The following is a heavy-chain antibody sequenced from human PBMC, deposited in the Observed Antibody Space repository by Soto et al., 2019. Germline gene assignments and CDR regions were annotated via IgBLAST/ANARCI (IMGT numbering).Heavy chain of an antibody. CDR1: WDSVSNNNAA. V-gene: IGHV6-1*01. J-gene: IGHJ6*02. CDR2: TYHRSKWYN. D-gene: IGHD1-26*01. Sequence: SQTLSLTCSISWDSVSNNNAAWNWIRQSPSRGLEWLGRTYHRSKWYNDYAVSLKSRITINPDTSKNQFSLQLNSVTPEDTAVYYCSRGATFNLDVWGQGTTVTVSS. CDR3: SRGATFNLDV.